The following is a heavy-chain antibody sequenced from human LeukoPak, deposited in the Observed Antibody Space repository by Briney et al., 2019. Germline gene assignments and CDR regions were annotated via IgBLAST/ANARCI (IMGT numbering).Heavy chain of an antibody. CDR1: RGTFRSYT. CDR2: IIPIFGTA. Sequence: SVKVSXKASRGTFRSYTISWVRQAPGQGLEWMGGIIPIFGTANYAQKFQGRVTITTDESTSTAYMELSSLRSEDTAVYYCARDRPYSERNWFDPWGQGTLVTVSS. CDR3: ARDRPYSERNWFDP. V-gene: IGHV1-69*05. D-gene: IGHD6-13*01. J-gene: IGHJ5*02.